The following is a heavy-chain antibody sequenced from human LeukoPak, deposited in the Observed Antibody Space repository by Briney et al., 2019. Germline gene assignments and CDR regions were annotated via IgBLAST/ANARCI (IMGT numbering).Heavy chain of an antibody. CDR2: IYPSDSDT. CDR1: GYRFTSYW. J-gene: IGHJ3*02. V-gene: IGHV5-51*01. Sequence: GESLKISCKGSGYRFTSYWIAWVRQMPGKGLEWMGIIYPSDSDTRYSPSFQGQVSISADKSISAAYLKWSSLKASETAMYYCARRVSGSSWLRFCSGGSCHDAFDIWGQGTMVTVSS. CDR3: ARRVSGSSWLRFCSGGSCHDAFDI. D-gene: IGHD2-15*01.